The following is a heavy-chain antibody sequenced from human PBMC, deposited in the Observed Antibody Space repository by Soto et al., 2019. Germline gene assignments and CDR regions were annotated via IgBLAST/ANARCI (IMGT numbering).Heavy chain of an antibody. Sequence: PGGSLRLSCAASGFTFSDYYMSWIRQAPGKGLEWVSYISSSGSTIYYADSVKGRFTISRDNAKNSLYLQMNSLRAEDTAVYYCASAGYDILTGYTHFDYWGQGTLVTVSS. CDR3: ASAGYDILTGYTHFDY. D-gene: IGHD3-9*01. CDR1: GFTFSDYY. CDR2: ISSSGSTI. V-gene: IGHV3-11*01. J-gene: IGHJ4*02.